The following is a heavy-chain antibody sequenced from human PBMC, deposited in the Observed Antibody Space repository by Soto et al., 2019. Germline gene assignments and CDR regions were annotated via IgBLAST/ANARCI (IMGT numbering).Heavy chain of an antibody. CDR1: GFTFSTYA. J-gene: IGHJ4*02. D-gene: IGHD3-10*01. Sequence: QVQVVESGGGVVQPGRSLRLSCAASGFTFSTYAMHWVRQAPGKGLEWVAVISYDGSNEYYVDSVKGRFTISRDNSKKTLDLQMNSLREEDTAVYYCARGSAGHYSSGTLLDWGQGTLVTVSS. CDR2: ISYDGSNE. CDR3: ARGSAGHYSSGTLLD. V-gene: IGHV3-30-3*01.